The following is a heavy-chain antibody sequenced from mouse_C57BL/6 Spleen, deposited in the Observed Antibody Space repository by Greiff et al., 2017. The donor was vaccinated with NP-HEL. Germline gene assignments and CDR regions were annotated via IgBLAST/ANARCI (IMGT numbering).Heavy chain of an antibody. CDR1: GFTFSDYY. V-gene: IGHV5-12*01. CDR3: ARPDYYGSSSPWFAY. Sequence: EVKLVESGGGLVQPGGSLKLSCAASGFTFSDYYMYWVRQTPEKRLEWVAYISNGGGSTYYPDTVKGRFTISRDNAKNTLYLQMSRLKSEDTAMYYCARPDYYGSSSPWFAYWGQGTLVTVSA. J-gene: IGHJ3*01. CDR2: ISNGGGST. D-gene: IGHD1-1*01.